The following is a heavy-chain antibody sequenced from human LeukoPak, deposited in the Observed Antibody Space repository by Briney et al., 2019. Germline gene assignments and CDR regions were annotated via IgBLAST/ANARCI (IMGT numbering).Heavy chain of an antibody. J-gene: IGHJ4*02. V-gene: IGHV4-34*01. Sequence: PSETLSLTCAVYGGSFSGYYWSCIRQPPGKGLEWIGEINHSGSTNYNPSLKSRVPISVATSKNQFSLKLSSVTAADTAVYYCAKKTRRGYSYGSFDYWGQGTLVTVSS. CDR3: AKKTRRGYSYGSFDY. CDR2: INHSGST. D-gene: IGHD5-18*01. CDR1: GGSFSGYY.